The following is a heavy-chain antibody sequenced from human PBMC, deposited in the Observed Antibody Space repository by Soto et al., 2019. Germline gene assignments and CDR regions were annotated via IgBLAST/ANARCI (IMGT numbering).Heavy chain of an antibody. J-gene: IGHJ4*02. D-gene: IGHD4-17*01. CDR2: ISIYNGNA. Sequence: QFQLVQSGAEVKKPGASVKVSCKASGYTFTSYGISWVRQAPGQGLEWMGWISIYNGNAMYAQKVQGRVTMTTDISTSTASMGLRSVRSDDTAVYYCARGRHYGVNSGYLASWGQGTLVTVSA. CDR1: GYTFTSYG. CDR3: ARGRHYGVNSGYLAS. V-gene: IGHV1-18*01.